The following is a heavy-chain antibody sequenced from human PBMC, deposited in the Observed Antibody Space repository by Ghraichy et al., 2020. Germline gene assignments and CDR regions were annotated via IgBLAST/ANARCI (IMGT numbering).Heavy chain of an antibody. J-gene: IGHJ4*02. Sequence: GGYLRLSCAASGFSFSSFWMSWVRQAPGKGLEWVANIKKDGSQKYYVDSVEGRFTISRDNAKNSLYLQMNSLGAEDTAVYYCGRVIGGYDVIDSWGQGTLVTVSS. V-gene: IGHV3-7*01. CDR2: IKKDGSQK. CDR1: GFSFSSFW. D-gene: IGHD5-12*01. CDR3: GRVIGGYDVIDS.